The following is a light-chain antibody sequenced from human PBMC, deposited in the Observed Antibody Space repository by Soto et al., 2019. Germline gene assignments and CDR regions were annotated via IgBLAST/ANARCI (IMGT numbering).Light chain of an antibody. J-gene: IGLJ1*01. V-gene: IGLV2-14*01. CDR2: EVS. Sequence: QSVLTQPASVSGSPGQSITISCTGTSSDVGGYNYVSWYQQHPGKAPKLMIYEVSNRPSGVSNRFSGSKSGNTASLTISGVQAEDGDDYYCSSYTSSSRVFGTGTKFTV. CDR3: SSYTSSSRV. CDR1: SSDVGGYNY.